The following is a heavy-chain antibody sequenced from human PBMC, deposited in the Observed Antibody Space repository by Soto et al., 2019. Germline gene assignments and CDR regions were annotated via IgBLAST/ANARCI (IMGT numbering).Heavy chain of an antibody. CDR3: ARYDYDHNIYSIDY. CDR1: GGSISSGDYY. D-gene: IGHD3-22*01. Sequence: SETLSLTCTVSGGSISSGDYYWNWIRQHPGKGLEWIGYIYYSGSTYYNPSLKSRVTISIDTSKNQFSLKLSSVTAADTAVYYCARYDYDHNIYSIDYWGQGALVTGSS. J-gene: IGHJ4*02. V-gene: IGHV4-31*03. CDR2: IYYSGST.